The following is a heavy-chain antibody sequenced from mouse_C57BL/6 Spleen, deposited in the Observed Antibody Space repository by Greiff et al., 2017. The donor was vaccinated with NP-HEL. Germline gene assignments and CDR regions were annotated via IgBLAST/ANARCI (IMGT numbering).Heavy chain of an antibody. J-gene: IGHJ2*01. CDR3: AREILRYGYFDY. CDR2: IYPGDGDT. CDR1: GYAFSSYW. D-gene: IGHD1-1*01. V-gene: IGHV1-80*01. Sequence: QVQLQQSGAELVKPGASVKISCKASGYAFSSYWMNWVKQRPGKGLEWIGQIYPGDGDTKYNGKFKGKATLTADKSSSTAYMQLGSLASEASAVYFCAREILRYGYFDYWGQGTTLTVSS.